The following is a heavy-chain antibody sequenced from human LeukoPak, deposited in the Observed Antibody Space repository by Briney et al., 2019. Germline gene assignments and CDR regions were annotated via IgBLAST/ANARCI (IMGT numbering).Heavy chain of an antibody. J-gene: IGHJ4*02. CDR3: AKATSVTTLFDY. D-gene: IGHD4-17*01. CDR2: ISGSGDST. V-gene: IGHV3-23*01. Sequence: GGSLRLSCAASGFTFSSYGMSWVRQAPGKGLEWVSSISGSGDSTYYADSVKGRFTISRDNSKNTLYLQMNSLRVEDTAVYYCAKATSVTTLFDYWGQGTLVTVSS. CDR1: GFTFSSYG.